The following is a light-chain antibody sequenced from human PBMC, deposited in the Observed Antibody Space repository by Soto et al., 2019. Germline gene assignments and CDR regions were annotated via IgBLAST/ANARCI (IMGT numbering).Light chain of an antibody. CDR3: SSYTSSSTYVV. CDR1: SSDVGGYNY. J-gene: IGLJ2*01. V-gene: IGLV2-14*01. CDR2: EVS. Sequence: QSALTQPASVSGSRGQSITISCTGTSSDVGGYNYVSWYQQHPGKAPKLMIYEVSNRPSGVSNRFSGSKSGNTASLTISGLQAEDEADYYCSSYTSSSTYVVFGGGTNLTVL.